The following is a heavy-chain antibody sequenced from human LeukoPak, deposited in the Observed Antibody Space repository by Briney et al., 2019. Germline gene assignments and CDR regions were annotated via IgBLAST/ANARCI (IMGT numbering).Heavy chain of an antibody. J-gene: IGHJ4*02. D-gene: IGHD1-7*01. Sequence: GGSLRLSCAASGFTYDIHSMSWVRQAPGKGLEWVSGISVNGGTTYYADSVKGRFTISRDNSKNTMYLQMTSLRAEDTAIYYCAKDLGANRNYWAFDYWGQGALVTVSS. CDR1: GFTYDIHS. CDR2: ISVNGGTT. CDR3: AKDLGANRNYWAFDY. V-gene: IGHV3-23*01.